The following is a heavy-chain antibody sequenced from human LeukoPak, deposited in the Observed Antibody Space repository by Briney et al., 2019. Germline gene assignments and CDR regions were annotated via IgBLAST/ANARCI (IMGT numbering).Heavy chain of an antibody. CDR1: GFTFSSYA. Sequence: GSLRLSCAASGFTFSSYAMSWVRQAPGKGLEWVSAISGSGGSTYYADSVKGRFTISRDNSKNTLYLQMNSLRAEDTAVYYCAIAASDYYDSSGFSDYWGQGTLVTVSS. CDR3: AIAASDYYDSSGFSDY. J-gene: IGHJ4*02. CDR2: ISGSGGST. V-gene: IGHV3-23*01. D-gene: IGHD3-22*01.